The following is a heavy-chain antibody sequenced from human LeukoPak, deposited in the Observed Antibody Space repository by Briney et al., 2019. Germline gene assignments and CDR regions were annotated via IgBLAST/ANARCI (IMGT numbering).Heavy chain of an antibody. D-gene: IGHD3-22*01. CDR1: GFTFSSYG. CDR2: IWYDGSNK. J-gene: IGHJ4*02. Sequence: HPGGSLRLSCAASGFTFSSYGTHWVRQAPGKGLEWVAVIWYDGSNKYYADSVKGRFTISRDNSKNTLYLQMNSLRAEDTAVYYCARGYYYDSRPCDYWGQGTLVTVSS. V-gene: IGHV3-33*01. CDR3: ARGYYYDSRPCDY.